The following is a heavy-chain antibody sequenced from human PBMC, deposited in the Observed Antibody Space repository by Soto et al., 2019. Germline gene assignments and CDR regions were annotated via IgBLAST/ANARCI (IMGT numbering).Heavy chain of an antibody. Sequence: ASVKVSCKASGYTFTSYAMHWVRQAPGQRLEWMGWINAGNGNTKYSQKFQGRVTITRDTSASTAYMELSSLRSEDTAVYYCARDPHLRNLGVSGVAFDIWGKGTMVTVSS. J-gene: IGHJ3*02. CDR1: GYTFTSYA. V-gene: IGHV1-3*01. D-gene: IGHD4-17*01. CDR3: ARDPHLRNLGVSGVAFDI. CDR2: INAGNGNT.